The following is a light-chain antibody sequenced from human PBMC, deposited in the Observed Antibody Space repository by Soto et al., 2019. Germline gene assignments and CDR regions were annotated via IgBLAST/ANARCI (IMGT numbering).Light chain of an antibody. CDR3: QHYKMYSPWT. J-gene: IGKJ1*01. CDR2: GAS. V-gene: IGKV3-20*01. CDR1: QSAPSSN. Sequence: EIVLTQSPGTLSLSPGERVTLSCRTSQSAPSSNLAWYQQKPGQAPRLLIYGASSRATGIPDRFSGSGSGTEFTLTISSLQPDDFATYYCQHYKMYSPWTFGQGTKVDI.